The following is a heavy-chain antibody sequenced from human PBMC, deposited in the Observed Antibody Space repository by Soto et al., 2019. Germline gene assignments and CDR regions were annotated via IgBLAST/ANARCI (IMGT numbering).Heavy chain of an antibody. J-gene: IGHJ5*02. Sequence: GESLKISCKGSGYSFTSYWIGWVRQMPGKGLEWMGIIYPGDSDTRYSPSFQGQVTISADKSISTAYLQWSSLKASDTAMYYCARLRYCGGDCSEYNWFDPWGQGTLVTVSS. CDR1: GYSFTSYW. CDR2: IYPGDSDT. V-gene: IGHV5-51*01. D-gene: IGHD2-21*02. CDR3: ARLRYCGGDCSEYNWFDP.